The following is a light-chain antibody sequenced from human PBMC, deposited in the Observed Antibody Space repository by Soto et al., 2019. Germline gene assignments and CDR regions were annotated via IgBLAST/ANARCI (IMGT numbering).Light chain of an antibody. CDR1: QRRNNR. CDR3: HQYKTYSK. J-gene: IGKJ1*01. Sequence: DIQLTQSPSTLSASVGDRVTITCRASQRRNNRLAWYQQKPGKAPKLLIYDASTLESGVSSRFSGTGSETECTLTITDLQAGDLATYFCHQYKTYSKFGQGTQVEIK. CDR2: DAS. V-gene: IGKV1-5*01.